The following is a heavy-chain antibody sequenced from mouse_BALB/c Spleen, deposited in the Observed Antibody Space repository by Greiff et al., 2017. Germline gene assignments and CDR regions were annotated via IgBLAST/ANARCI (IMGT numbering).Heavy chain of an antibody. CDR3: ARGDAGDHFDV. CDR1: GYTFTSYV. Sequence: VQLKQSGPELVKPGASVKMSCKASGYTFTSYVMHWVKQKPGQGLEWIGYINPYNDGTKYNETFKGKGTLTTDKSYSTAYMELSSLTSEDSAVYCCARGDAGDHFDVWGAGTTVTVSS. CDR2: INPYNDGT. D-gene: IGHD2-13*01. V-gene: IGHV1-14*01. J-gene: IGHJ1*01.